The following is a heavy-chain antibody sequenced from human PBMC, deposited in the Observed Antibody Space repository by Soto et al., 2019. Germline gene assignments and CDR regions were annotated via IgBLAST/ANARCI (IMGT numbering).Heavy chain of an antibody. J-gene: IGHJ4*02. CDR3: ARLARKIVVVPAATIDPFDY. Sequence: QVPLVQSGAEVKKPGASVKVSCKASGYTFTSYAMHWVRQAPGQRLEWMGWINAGNGNTKYSQKFQGRVTITRDTSASTAYMELSRLRSEDTALYYCARLARKIVVVPAATIDPFDYCGQGTLVTVSS. CDR1: GYTFTSYA. V-gene: IGHV1-3*01. D-gene: IGHD2-2*01. CDR2: INAGNGNT.